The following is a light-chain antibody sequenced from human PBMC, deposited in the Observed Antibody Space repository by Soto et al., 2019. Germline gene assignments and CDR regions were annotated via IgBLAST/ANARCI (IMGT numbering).Light chain of an antibody. CDR2: GAS. Sequence: ELVLTQSPATLSLSPGERATLSCRASQSVSSNYLAWYQQKPGQAPRLLIYGASSRATGIPDRFSGSGSGTDFTLTISRLEPEDFAVYYCQQYGGSPGTFGQGTKVDIK. V-gene: IGKV3-20*01. J-gene: IGKJ1*01. CDR3: QQYGGSPGT. CDR1: QSVSSNY.